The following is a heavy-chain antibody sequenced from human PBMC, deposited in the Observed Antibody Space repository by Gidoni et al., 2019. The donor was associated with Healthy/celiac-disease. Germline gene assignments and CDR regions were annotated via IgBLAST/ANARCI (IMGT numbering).Heavy chain of an antibody. CDR2: IYHSGST. D-gene: IGHD4-17*01. CDR1: GYSISSGYY. CDR3: AISRGPTVTSAFDI. V-gene: IGHV4-38-2*01. J-gene: IGHJ3*02. Sequence: QVQLQESGPGLVKPSETLSLTCAVSGYSISSGYYWGWIRQPPGKGLEWIGSIYHSGSTYYNPSLKSRVTISVDTSKNQFSLKLSSVTAADTAVYYCAISRGPTVTSAFDIWGQGTMVTVSS.